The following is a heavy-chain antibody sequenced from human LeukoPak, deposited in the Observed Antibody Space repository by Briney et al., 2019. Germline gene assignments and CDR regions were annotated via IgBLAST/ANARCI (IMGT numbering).Heavy chain of an antibody. Sequence: GKGLEXXGXINHSGSTNYNPSLKSRVTISVDTSKNQFSLKLSSVTAADTAVYYCASLDLGYCSGGSCSGMDVWGQGTTVTVSS. CDR3: ASLDLGYCSGGSCSGMDV. CDR2: INHSGST. J-gene: IGHJ6*02. D-gene: IGHD2-15*01. V-gene: IGHV4-34*01.